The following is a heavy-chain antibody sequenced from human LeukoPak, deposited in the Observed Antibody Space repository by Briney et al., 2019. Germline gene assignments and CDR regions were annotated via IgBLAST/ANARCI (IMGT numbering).Heavy chain of an antibody. CDR3: ARAGWSSLGNTNQVIAAAYY. D-gene: IGHD6-13*01. CDR2: INTDGSST. CDR1: GLTFSNYW. J-gene: IGHJ4*02. V-gene: IGHV3-74*01. Sequence: GGSLRLSCAASGLTFSNYWMHWVRQAPGKGLVWVSRINTDGSSTSYADSVKGRFTISRDNAKNTLYLQMNSLRAEDTAVYYCARAGWSSLGNTNQVIAAAYYWGRGTLVTVSS.